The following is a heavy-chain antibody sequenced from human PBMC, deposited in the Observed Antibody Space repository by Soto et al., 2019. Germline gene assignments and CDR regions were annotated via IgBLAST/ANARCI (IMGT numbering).Heavy chain of an antibody. D-gene: IGHD5-12*01. CDR2: ISGSGGST. CDR3: AKDTPLGDGYLWQAFDI. Sequence: EVQLLESGGGLVQPGGSLRLSCAASGFTFSSYAMSWVRQAPGKGLEWVSAISGSGGSTYYADSVKGRFTISRDNSKNTLYLQMNSLRAEDTAVYYCAKDTPLGDGYLWQAFDIWGQGTMVTVSS. CDR1: GFTFSSYA. V-gene: IGHV3-23*01. J-gene: IGHJ3*02.